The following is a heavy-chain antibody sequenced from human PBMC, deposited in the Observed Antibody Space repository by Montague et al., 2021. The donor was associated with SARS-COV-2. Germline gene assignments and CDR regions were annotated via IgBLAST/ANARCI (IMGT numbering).Heavy chain of an antibody. Sequence: PALVKPTQTLTLTCTFSGFSLSTSGVCVGWIRQPPGKALEWLARIDWDDDKYYSPSLKTRLTITKDTSKNQVALTMTNMDPVDTATYYCARTSIPAAGTAFDIWGQGTMVTVSS. CDR2: IDWDDDK. D-gene: IGHD6-13*01. J-gene: IGHJ3*02. V-gene: IGHV2-70*11. CDR1: GFSLSTSGVC. CDR3: ARTSIPAAGTAFDI.